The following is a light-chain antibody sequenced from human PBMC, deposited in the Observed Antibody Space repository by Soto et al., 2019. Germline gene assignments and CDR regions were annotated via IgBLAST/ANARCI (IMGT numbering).Light chain of an antibody. CDR2: GAS. Sequence: EIVMTHSPATLSVSPGERATLSCRASQSVSSNLAWYQQKPGQAPRLLIYGASTRATGTPARFSGSGSGTVFTITIRSLQCEDFAVYYCKQYNNWPPLLNTFGQGTKLEIK. CDR3: KQYNNWPPLLNT. J-gene: IGKJ2*01. CDR1: QSVSSN. V-gene: IGKV3-15*01.